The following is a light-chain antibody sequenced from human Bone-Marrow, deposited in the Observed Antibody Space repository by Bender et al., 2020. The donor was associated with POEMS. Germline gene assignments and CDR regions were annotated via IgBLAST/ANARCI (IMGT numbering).Light chain of an antibody. J-gene: IGLJ2*01. Sequence: QSALTQPASVSGSPGQSITISCTGTSTDIGSYDLVSWYQRHPGKAPKLIIYEVNKRPSGVSDRFSGSKSGNTASLTISGLQAEDEADYYCSSYTSTSSLVVLGGGTKLTVL. V-gene: IGLV2-14*02. CDR2: EVN. CDR1: STDIGSYDL. CDR3: SSYTSTSSLVV.